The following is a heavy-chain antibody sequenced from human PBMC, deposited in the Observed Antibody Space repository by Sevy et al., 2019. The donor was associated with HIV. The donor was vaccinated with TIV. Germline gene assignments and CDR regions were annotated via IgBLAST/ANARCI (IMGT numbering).Heavy chain of an antibody. CDR1: GFTFSNYG. Sequence: GGSLRLSCAASGFTFSNYGMHWVRQAPGKGLEWVAVIGNDGKNKYYADSVKGRFTISRDNSKNTLSLQMNSLRVEETAVYFCARGGDFNDRSAKRDFDYWGQGTLVTVSS. D-gene: IGHD3-22*01. J-gene: IGHJ4*02. V-gene: IGHV3-33*01. CDR3: ARGGDFNDRSAKRDFDY. CDR2: IGNDGKNK.